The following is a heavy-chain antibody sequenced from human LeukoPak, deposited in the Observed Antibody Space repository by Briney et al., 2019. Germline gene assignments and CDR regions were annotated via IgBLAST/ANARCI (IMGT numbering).Heavy chain of an antibody. J-gene: IGHJ3*01. CDR1: EFTFSNYA. D-gene: IGHD3-9*01. V-gene: IGHV3-23*01. Sequence: PGGSLRLSCVASEFTFSNYAMSWVRQAPGKGLEWVSAISGSGGSTYYADSVKGRFTVSRDNSKNTLYLQMNSLRAEDTAVYYCARDPDILTGVAYDFWGQGTMVTVSS. CDR2: ISGSGGST. CDR3: ARDPDILTGVAYDF.